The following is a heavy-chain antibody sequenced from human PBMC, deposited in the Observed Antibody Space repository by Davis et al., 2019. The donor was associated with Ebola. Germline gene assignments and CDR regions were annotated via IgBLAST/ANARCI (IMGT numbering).Heavy chain of an antibody. D-gene: IGHD3-16*01. CDR1: GGSVSSGSYY. CDR3: ARQHTSHYLGADYYYGLDV. CDR2: IYYSGST. Sequence: MPSETLSLTCTVSGGSVSSGSYYWSWLRQPPEKGLEWVGYIYYSGSTNCNPSLKSRVTISVDTSKNQFSLKLTSVTAADTAVYYCARQHTSHYLGADYYYGLDVWGHGTTVTVSS. J-gene: IGHJ6*02. V-gene: IGHV4-61*01.